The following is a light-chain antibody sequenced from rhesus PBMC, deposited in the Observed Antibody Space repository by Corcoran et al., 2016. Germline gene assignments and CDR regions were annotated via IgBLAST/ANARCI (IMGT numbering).Light chain of an antibody. V-gene: IGKV3-42*01. CDR3: QQGNSIPYS. CDR2: RTS. Sequence: EIVLTQSPTSMAVSQGERVTISCTASSSVSTSYLNWYQQQTGFRLRLLVYRTSSLASVVPARLSGSGPGTSYTLTISSMEAEDAANYYCQQGNSIPYSFGQGTKVEIK. J-gene: IGKJ2*01. CDR1: SSVSTS.